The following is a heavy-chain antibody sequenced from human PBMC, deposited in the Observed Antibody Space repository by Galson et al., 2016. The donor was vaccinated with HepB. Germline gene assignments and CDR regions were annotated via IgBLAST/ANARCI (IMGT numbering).Heavy chain of an antibody. J-gene: IGHJ3*02. V-gene: IGHV3-30*18. CDR3: AKDNGLFRFDI. CDR1: GFTFNTYG. D-gene: IGHD3-22*01. CDR2: ISYDGSNT. Sequence: SLRLSCAPSGFTFNTYGMQWVRQAPGKGLEWVALISYDGSNTYYADSVRGRFTISRDNSKNTLSLQMNSLRAEDTAIYYCAKDNGLFRFDIWGQGTMVTVSS.